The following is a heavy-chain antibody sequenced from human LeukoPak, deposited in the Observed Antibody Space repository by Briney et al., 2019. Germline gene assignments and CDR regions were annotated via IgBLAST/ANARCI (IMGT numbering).Heavy chain of an antibody. J-gene: IGHJ4*02. Sequence: RSSETLSLTCTVSGGSISSSSYYWGWIRQPPGKGLEWIGSIYYSGSTYYNPSLKSRVTISVDTSKNQFSLKLSSVTAADTAVYYCARLPMVIRSGFDYWGQGTLVTVSS. V-gene: IGHV4-39*01. CDR2: IYYSGST. D-gene: IGHD5-18*01. CDR3: ARLPMVIRSGFDY. CDR1: GGSISSSSYY.